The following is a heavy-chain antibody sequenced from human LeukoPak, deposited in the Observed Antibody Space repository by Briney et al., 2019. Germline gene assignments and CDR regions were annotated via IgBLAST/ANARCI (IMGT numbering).Heavy chain of an antibody. J-gene: IGHJ4*02. CDR1: GYTLTELS. Sequence: ASVKVSCKVSGYTLTELSMHWMRQAPGKGLEWMGGFDPEDGETIYAQKFQGRVTMTEDTSTDTAYMELSSLRSEDTAVYYCATDSAAWGSGGSWDYWGQGTLVTVSS. CDR3: ATDSAAWGSGGSWDY. D-gene: IGHD2-15*01. CDR2: FDPEDGET. V-gene: IGHV1-24*01.